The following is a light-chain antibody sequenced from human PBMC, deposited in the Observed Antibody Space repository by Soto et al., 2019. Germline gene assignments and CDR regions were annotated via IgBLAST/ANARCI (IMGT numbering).Light chain of an antibody. J-gene: IGKJ3*01. V-gene: IGKV3-20*01. CDR1: QSVSSN. CDR2: GAS. CDR3: QQYGSSPR. Sequence: EIVMTQSPATLSVSPGERATLSCRASQSVSSNLAWYQQKPGQAPRLLIYGASSRATGIPDRFSGSGSGTDFTLTISRLEPEDFAVYYCQQYGSSPRFGPGTKVDIK.